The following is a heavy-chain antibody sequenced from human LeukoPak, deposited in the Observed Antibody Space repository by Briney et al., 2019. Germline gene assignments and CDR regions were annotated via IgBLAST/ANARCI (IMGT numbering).Heavy chain of an antibody. CDR1: GYTFTSYG. V-gene: IGHV1-18*04. Sequence: GSSVKVSCKASGYTFTSYGISWVRQAPGQGLGWMGWSSAYNGNTNYAQKLQGRVTMTTDTSTSTAYMELRSLRSDDTAVYYCARGVYYDILTGYYDGVDAFDIWGQGTMVTVSS. CDR2: SSAYNGNT. D-gene: IGHD3-9*01. J-gene: IGHJ3*02. CDR3: ARGVYYDILTGYYDGVDAFDI.